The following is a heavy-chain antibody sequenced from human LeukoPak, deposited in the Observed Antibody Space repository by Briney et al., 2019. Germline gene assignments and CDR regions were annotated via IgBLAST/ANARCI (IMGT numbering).Heavy chain of an antibody. CDR3: ARGSSRALDY. V-gene: IGHV6-1*01. Sequence: PSETLSLTCTVSGGSVSSGSYYWNWIRQSPSRGLEWLGGTYYRSKWYNDYAVSVKSRISINADTSKNQFSLQLNSVTPEDTAVYYCARGSSRALDYWGQGTLVTVSS. CDR1: GGSVSSGSYY. J-gene: IGHJ4*02. CDR2: TYYRSKWYN. D-gene: IGHD5/OR15-5a*01.